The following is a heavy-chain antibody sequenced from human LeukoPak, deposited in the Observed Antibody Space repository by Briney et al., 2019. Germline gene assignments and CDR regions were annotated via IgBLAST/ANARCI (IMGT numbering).Heavy chain of an antibody. CDR3: AKDYSITMIVVVTTGFDY. CDR2: ISGSGGST. Sequence: GGSLRLSCAASGFTFDDYGMSWVRQAPGKGLEWVSAISGSGGSTYYADSVKGRFTISRDNSKNTLYLQMNSLRAEDTAVYYCAKDYSITMIVVVTTGFDYWGQGTLVTVSS. V-gene: IGHV3-23*01. J-gene: IGHJ4*02. D-gene: IGHD3-22*01. CDR1: GFTFDDYG.